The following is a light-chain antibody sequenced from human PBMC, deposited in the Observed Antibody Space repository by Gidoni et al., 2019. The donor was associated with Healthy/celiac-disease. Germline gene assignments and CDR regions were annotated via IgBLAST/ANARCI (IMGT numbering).Light chain of an antibody. J-gene: IGKJ1*01. CDR1: QSVLYSANNKNY. V-gene: IGKV4-1*01. Sequence: DIVMTQSPDTLAVSLGERATSNCKSSQSVLYSANNKNYLAWYQQKPGQPPKRLIYWASTREAGVPGRFSCRGSGTDFTLTISSLQAEDVAVYYCQQYYSTPRTFGQGTKVEIK. CDR2: WAS. CDR3: QQYYSTPRT.